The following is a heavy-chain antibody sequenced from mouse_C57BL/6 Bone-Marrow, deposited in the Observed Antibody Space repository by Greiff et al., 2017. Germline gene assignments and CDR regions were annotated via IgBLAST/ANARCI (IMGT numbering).Heavy chain of an antibody. D-gene: IGHD2-5*01. J-gene: IGHJ1*03. Sequence: SGPVLVKPGASVKMSCKASGYTFTDYYMNWVKQSHGKSLEWIGVINPYNGGTSYNQKFKGKATLTVDKSSSTAYMELNSLTSEDSAVYYCARGYSNYVWYFDVWGTGTTVTVSS. V-gene: IGHV1-19*01. CDR1: GYTFTDYY. CDR3: ARGYSNYVWYFDV. CDR2: INPYNGGT.